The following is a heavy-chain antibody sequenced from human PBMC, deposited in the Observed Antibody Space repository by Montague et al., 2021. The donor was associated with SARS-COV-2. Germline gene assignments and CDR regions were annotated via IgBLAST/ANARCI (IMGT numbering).Heavy chain of an antibody. D-gene: IGHD3-22*01. J-gene: IGHJ6*02. V-gene: IGHV4-59*01. CDR3: ARGGGYYNYGLDV. CDR1: GGSISNYY. CDR2: IYYSGST. Sequence: SETLSLTCTVSGGSISNYYWSWIRHTPGRGLGWIGYIYYSGSTDYSPSLKSRVTISLDTSKNQFSLKVTSVTAADTAVYYCARGGGYYNYGLDVWGPGTTVTVSS.